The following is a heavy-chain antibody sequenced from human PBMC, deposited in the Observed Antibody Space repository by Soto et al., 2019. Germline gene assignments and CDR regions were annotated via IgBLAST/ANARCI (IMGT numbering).Heavy chain of an antibody. CDR3: ASRGALMGYDSSGYYYY. Sequence: QLQLQESGPGLVKPSETLSLTCTVSGGSISSSSYYWGWIRQPPGKGLEWIGSIYYSGSTYYNPSLKSRVTISVDTSKNQFSLKLSSVTAADTAVYYCASRGALMGYDSSGYYYYWGQGTLVTVSS. J-gene: IGHJ4*02. CDR2: IYYSGST. D-gene: IGHD3-22*01. CDR1: GGSISSSSYY. V-gene: IGHV4-39*01.